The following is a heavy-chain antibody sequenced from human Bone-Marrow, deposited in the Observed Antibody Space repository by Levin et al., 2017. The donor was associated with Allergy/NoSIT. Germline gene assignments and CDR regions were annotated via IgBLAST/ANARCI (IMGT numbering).Heavy chain of an antibody. CDR3: TRNLGHYRLDS. CDR2: INKEGGDI. D-gene: IGHD1-26*01. CDR1: GFTFSSNW. V-gene: IGHV3-7*01. J-gene: IGHJ4*02. Sequence: PGESLKISCAASGFTFSSNWMTWVRQAPGKGLEWVATINKEGGDIAYVDSVKGRFTISRDNAKNSLYLQMSTLRVEDTAIYYCTRNLGHYRLDSWGQGTLVTVS.